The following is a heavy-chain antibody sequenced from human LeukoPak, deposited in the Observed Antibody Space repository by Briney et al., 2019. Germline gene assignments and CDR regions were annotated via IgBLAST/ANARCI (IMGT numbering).Heavy chain of an antibody. CDR1: GFTFSSCG. CDR3: AELGITMIGGV. D-gene: IGHD3-10*02. CDR2: LSDSGGST. Sequence: GGTLRLSCAASGFTFSSCGMSWVRQAPGKGLEWVSALSDSGGSTFYADSVKGRFTISRDNSKNKLYLQMNSLRAGDTAVYYCAELGITMIGGVWGKGTTVTISS. V-gene: IGHV3-23*01. J-gene: IGHJ6*04.